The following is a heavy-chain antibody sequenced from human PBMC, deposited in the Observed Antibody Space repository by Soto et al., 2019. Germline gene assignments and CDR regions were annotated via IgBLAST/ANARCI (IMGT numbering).Heavy chain of an antibody. CDR2: IYYSGST. CDR3: ARRGCHSLFGSLDY. Sequence: QVHLQESGPGLVKPSGTLSLTCAGSGGSISSGDWCWSWVRQSPGKGLEWIGEIYYSGSTNYNPSLKSRVTISANKSENQFPLRLSSVTGADTAVYYCARRGCHSLFGSLDYWGQGTLVTVSS. D-gene: IGHD2-21*02. J-gene: IGHJ4*02. CDR1: GGSISSGDW. V-gene: IGHV4-4*02.